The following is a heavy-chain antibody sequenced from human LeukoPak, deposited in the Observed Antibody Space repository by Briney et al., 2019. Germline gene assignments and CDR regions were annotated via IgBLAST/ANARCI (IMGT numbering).Heavy chain of an antibody. Sequence: ASVKVSCTASGYTFTSYAMHWVRQAPGQRLEWMGWINAGNGNTKYSQKFQGRVTITRDTSASTAYMELSSLRSEDTAVYYCARGSGLPRYYYYYGMDVWGQGTTVTVSS. V-gene: IGHV1-3*01. D-gene: IGHD1-26*01. CDR1: GYTFTSYA. CDR2: INAGNGNT. J-gene: IGHJ6*02. CDR3: ARGSGLPRYYYYYGMDV.